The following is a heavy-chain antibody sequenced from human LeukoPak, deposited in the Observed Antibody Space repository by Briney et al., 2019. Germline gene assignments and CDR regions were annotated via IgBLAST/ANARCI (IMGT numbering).Heavy chain of an antibody. V-gene: IGHV1-18*01. CDR2: ISAYNGNT. CDR1: GYTFTSYG. Sequence: ASVKVSCKASGYTFTSYGISWERQAPGQGLEWMGWISAYNGNTNYAQKLQGRVTMTTDTSTSTAYMELRSLRSDDTAVYYCARDGDSGGWSHDAFDIWGQGTMVTISS. J-gene: IGHJ3*02. CDR3: ARDGDSGGWSHDAFDI. D-gene: IGHD6-19*01.